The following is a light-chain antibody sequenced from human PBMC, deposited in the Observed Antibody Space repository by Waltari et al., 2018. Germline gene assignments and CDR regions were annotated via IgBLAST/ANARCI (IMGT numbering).Light chain of an antibody. Sequence: EIVLTQSPATLSLSPGDTATLSCRASQSVTTYLAWYQQKPGQAPRLLIYDASNRATGIPARFSASGSGTDFTLTISSPEPEDFAVYYCQQRSNWPITFGQGTRLEIK. J-gene: IGKJ5*01. CDR3: QQRSNWPIT. CDR1: QSVTTY. CDR2: DAS. V-gene: IGKV3-11*01.